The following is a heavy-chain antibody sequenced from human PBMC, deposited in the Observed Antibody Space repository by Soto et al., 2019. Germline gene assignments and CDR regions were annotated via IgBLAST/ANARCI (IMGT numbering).Heavy chain of an antibody. Sequence: GGSLRLSCAASGFTFDNYAMSWVRQAPGKGLEWVSSISGSGGSTYYADSVKGRFTISRDSSENTLYLQMNSLRAEDTAMYYCAAYSHKGYWGQGTLVTVSS. CDR3: AAYSHKGY. D-gene: IGHD3-16*01. J-gene: IGHJ4*02. V-gene: IGHV3-23*01. CDR2: ISGSGGST. CDR1: GFTFDNYA.